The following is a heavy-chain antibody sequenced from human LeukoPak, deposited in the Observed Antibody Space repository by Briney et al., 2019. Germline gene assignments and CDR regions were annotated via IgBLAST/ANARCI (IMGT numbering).Heavy chain of an antibody. CDR3: ARDRADSQGPALDI. CDR2: AFYTGGS. Sequence: TSETLSLTCTVSRGSISSHYWTWMRQPPGKGLEWIGYAFYTGGSNYNPSLKSRVTISVDTSKSQFSLKLSSVTAADTAIYYCARDRADSQGPALDIWGQGTMVTVSS. CDR1: RGSISSHY. V-gene: IGHV4-59*11. J-gene: IGHJ3*02. D-gene: IGHD2-15*01.